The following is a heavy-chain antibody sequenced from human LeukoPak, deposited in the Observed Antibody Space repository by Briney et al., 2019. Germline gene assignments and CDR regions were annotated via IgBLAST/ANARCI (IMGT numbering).Heavy chain of an antibody. D-gene: IGHD5-18*01. Sequence: SETLSLTCTVSGGSISSGGYYWSWIRQPPGKGLEWIGYIYHSGSTYYNPSLKSRVTISVDRSKNQFSLKLSSVTAADTAVYYCARGVQLLYYFDYWGQGTLVTVSS. J-gene: IGHJ4*02. CDR2: IYHSGST. CDR1: GGSISSGGYY. CDR3: ARGVQLLYYFDY. V-gene: IGHV4-30-2*01.